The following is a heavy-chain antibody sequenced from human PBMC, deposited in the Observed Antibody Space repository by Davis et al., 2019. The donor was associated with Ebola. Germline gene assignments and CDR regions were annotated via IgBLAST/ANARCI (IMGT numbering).Heavy chain of an antibody. Sequence: GESLKISCAASGFTFSSYSMNWVRQAPGKGLEWVSYISSSSSTIYYADSVKGRFTISRDNAKNSLYLQMNSLRAEDTAVYYCARDLFLEWLLYSTGRDWFDPWGQGTLVTVSS. V-gene: IGHV3-48*01. D-gene: IGHD3-3*01. J-gene: IGHJ5*02. CDR2: ISSSSSTI. CDR3: ARDLFLEWLLYSTGRDWFDP. CDR1: GFTFSSYS.